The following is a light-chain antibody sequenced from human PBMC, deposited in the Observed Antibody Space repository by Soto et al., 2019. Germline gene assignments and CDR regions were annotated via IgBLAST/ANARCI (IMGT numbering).Light chain of an antibody. J-gene: IGKJ4*01. Sequence: DIQMTQSPSTLSASVGDRVTITCRASQTISSWLAWYQQKPGKAPKLLIYKASTLKSGVPSRFSGSGSGTEFTLTISSLQPEDFATYYCLQHRSYPLTFGGGTKV. CDR3: LQHRSYPLT. V-gene: IGKV1-5*03. CDR1: QTISSW. CDR2: KAS.